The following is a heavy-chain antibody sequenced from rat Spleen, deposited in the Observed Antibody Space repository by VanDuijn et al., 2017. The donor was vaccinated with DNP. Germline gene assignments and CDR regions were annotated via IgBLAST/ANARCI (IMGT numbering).Heavy chain of an antibody. J-gene: IGHJ3*01. D-gene: IGHD1-11*01. CDR3: TRDRPNYGGYSDIWFAY. Sequence: QVQLKESGPGLVQPSETLSLICTVSGFSLTTYSVSWVRQPSGKGPEWMGKMWYDGDTAYNSALKSRLSISRDTSKSQVFLKMNSLQTEDTAIYFCTRDRPNYGGYSDIWFAYWGQGTLVTVSS. CDR1: GFSLTTYS. V-gene: IGHV2-15*01. CDR2: MWYDGDT.